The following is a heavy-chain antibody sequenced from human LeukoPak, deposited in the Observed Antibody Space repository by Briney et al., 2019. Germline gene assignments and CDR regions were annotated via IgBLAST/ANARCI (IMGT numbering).Heavy chain of an antibody. CDR2: ISAYNGNT. J-gene: IGHJ5*02. V-gene: IGHV1-18*01. CDR3: ARRDTAMVTAWFDP. D-gene: IGHD5-18*01. CDR1: GGTFSSYA. Sequence: ASVKVSCKASGGTFSSYAISWVRQAPGQGLEWMGWISAYNGNTNYAQKLQGRVTMTTDTSTSIAYMELRSLRSDDTAVYYCARRDTAMVTAWFDPWGQGTLVTVSS.